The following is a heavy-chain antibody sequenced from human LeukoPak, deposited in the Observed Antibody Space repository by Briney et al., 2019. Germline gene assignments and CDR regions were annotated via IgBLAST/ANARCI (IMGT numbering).Heavy chain of an antibody. J-gene: IGHJ4*02. D-gene: IGHD4-17*01. CDR2: ISGSAGST. Sequence: PGGSLRLSCAASGFTFSNYAMSWVRQAPGKGLEWVSAISGSAGSTYYADSVKGRFTISRDNAKNTLYLQMNSLRAEDTAVYYCVRVGEDYGDRWDFWGQGTLVTVSS. CDR1: GFTFSNYA. CDR3: VRVGEDYGDRWDF. V-gene: IGHV3-23*01.